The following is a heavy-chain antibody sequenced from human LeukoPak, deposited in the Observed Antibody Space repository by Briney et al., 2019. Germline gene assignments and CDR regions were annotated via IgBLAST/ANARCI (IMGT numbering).Heavy chain of an antibody. CDR3: ATGELELPVGY. D-gene: IGHD1-7*01. J-gene: IGHJ4*02. CDR1: GYTFTDYY. V-gene: IGHV1-69-2*01. Sequence: ASVKVFCKVSGYTFTDYYMHWVQQAPGKGLEWMGLVDPEDGETIYAEKFQGRVTITADTSTDTAYMELSSLRSEDTAVYYCATGELELPVGYWGQGTLVTVSS. CDR2: VDPEDGET.